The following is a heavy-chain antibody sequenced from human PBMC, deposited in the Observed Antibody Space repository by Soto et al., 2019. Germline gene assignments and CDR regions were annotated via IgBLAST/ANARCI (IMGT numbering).Heavy chain of an antibody. D-gene: IGHD2-15*01. CDR2: IRSKANSYAT. CDR1: GFTFSGSA. V-gene: IGHV3-73*02. CDR3: PRNGGCSGGGCYSPYSPT. J-gene: IGHJ5*02. Sequence: EVQLVESGGGLVQPGGSLKLSCAASGFTFSGSAMHWVRQASGKGLEWVGRIRSKANSYATAYAASVKGRFTICRDDSNNTASLVTSRLNAEDTAVYSCPRNGGCSGGGCYSPYSPTWGQGTLVTVSS.